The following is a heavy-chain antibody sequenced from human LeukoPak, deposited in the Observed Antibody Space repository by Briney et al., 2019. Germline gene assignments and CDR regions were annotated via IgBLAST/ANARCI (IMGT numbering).Heavy chain of an antibody. D-gene: IGHD1/OR15-1a*01. CDR2: SYTSGST. CDR1: GGSISSYY. J-gene: IGHJ3*02. Sequence: PSETLCLTCAVSGGSISSYYWIWIRQPAGKGLEWIGRSYTSGSTNYTPSVTSRVTMSVDTSKDQSSLKLSSVTAADTAVYYCARDPEVFGNNDAFDIWGRGTMVTVSS. CDR3: ARDPEVFGNNDAFDI. V-gene: IGHV4-4*07.